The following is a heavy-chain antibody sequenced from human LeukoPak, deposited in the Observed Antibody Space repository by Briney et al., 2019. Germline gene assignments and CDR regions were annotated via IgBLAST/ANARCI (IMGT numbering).Heavy chain of an antibody. D-gene: IGHD3-10*01. CDR2: IRYDGSNK. J-gene: IGHJ4*02. CDR3: AKDHGGSYGSGSYFGPYYFDY. V-gene: IGHV3-30*02. CDR1: GFTFSSYG. Sequence: GGSLRLSCAASGFTFSSYGMHWVRQAPGKGLEWVAFIRYDGSNKYYADSVKGRFTISRDNSENTLYLQMNSLRAEDTAVYYCAKDHGGSYGSGSYFGPYYFDYWGQGTLVTVSS.